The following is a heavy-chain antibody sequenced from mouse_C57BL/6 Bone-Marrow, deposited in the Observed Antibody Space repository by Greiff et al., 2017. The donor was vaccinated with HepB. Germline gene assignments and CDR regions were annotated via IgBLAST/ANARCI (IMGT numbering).Heavy chain of an antibody. V-gene: IGHV14-4*01. J-gene: IGHJ1*03. Sequence: VQLQQSGAELVRPGASVKLSCTASGFNIKDDYMHWVKQRPEQGLEWIGWIDPENGDTEYASKFQGKATITADTSSNTAYLQLSSLTSADTAVYYCTTHYYGYWYFDVWGTGTTVTVSS. CDR1: GFNIKDDY. CDR3: TTHYYGYWYFDV. D-gene: IGHD2-1*01. CDR2: IDPENGDT.